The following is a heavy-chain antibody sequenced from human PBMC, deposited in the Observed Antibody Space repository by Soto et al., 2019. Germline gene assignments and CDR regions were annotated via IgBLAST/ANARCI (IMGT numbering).Heavy chain of an antibody. Sequence: QVQLQESGPGLVKPSGTLSLTCAVSGASISSDKWWSWVRQPPGKGLEWIGEIYHSGSTNYIPSLNSRVSISVDTSKIQFSLKLNSVTAADTAVYYCARGGTGDLAFWGQGTLVTVSS. CDR3: ARGGTGDLAF. J-gene: IGHJ4*02. V-gene: IGHV4-4*02. CDR2: IYHSGST. D-gene: IGHD7-27*01. CDR1: GASISSDKW.